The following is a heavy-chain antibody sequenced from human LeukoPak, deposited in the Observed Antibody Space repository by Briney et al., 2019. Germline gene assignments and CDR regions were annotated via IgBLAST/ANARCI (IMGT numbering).Heavy chain of an antibody. V-gene: IGHV1-46*01. Sequence: ASVKVSCKAFGYTFTSYYMHWVRQAPGQGLEWMGIINPSGGSTSYAQKFQGRVTMTRDMSTSTVYMELSSLRSEDTAVYYCARDPSVRGVTWANWFDPWGQGTLVTVSS. J-gene: IGHJ5*02. CDR2: INPSGGST. CDR3: ARDPSVRGVTWANWFDP. CDR1: GYTFTSYY. D-gene: IGHD3-10*01.